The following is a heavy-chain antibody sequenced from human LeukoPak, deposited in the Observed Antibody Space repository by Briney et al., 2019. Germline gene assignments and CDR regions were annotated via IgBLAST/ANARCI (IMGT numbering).Heavy chain of an antibody. CDR2: IWYDGINK. V-gene: IGHV3-33*01. CDR1: GFTFSNYA. CDR3: ARGAMTERTFDI. J-gene: IGHJ3*02. D-gene: IGHD2-2*01. Sequence: GGSLRLSCATSGFTFSNYAMHWVRQAPGKGLEWVAVIWYDGINKYYADSVKGRFTISRDNSKNTLSVQMNSLRVEDTAVYYCARGAMTERTFDIWGQGTKVTVS.